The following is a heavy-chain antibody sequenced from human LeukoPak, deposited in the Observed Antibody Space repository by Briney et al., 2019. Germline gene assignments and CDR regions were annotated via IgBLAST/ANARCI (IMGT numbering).Heavy chain of an antibody. Sequence: GASVKVSCKASGYTFTGYYMHWVRQAPGQRLEWMGWINPNSGGTSYAQKFQGRVTMTRDTSISTAYIELSRLRSDDTAVYYCARDPRGYCTNGVCYSTYYYYYYMDVWGKGTTVTVSS. CDR1: GYTFTGYY. D-gene: IGHD2-8*01. CDR2: INPNSGGT. V-gene: IGHV1-2*02. J-gene: IGHJ6*03. CDR3: ARDPRGYCTNGVCYSTYYYYYYMDV.